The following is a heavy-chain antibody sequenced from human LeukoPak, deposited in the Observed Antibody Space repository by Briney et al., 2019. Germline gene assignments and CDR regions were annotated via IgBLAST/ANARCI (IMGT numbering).Heavy chain of an antibody. CDR3: ARVGPRRTTVVYYFDY. D-gene: IGHD4-23*01. CDR1: GGSFSGYY. J-gene: IGHJ4*02. CDR2: IKHSGST. V-gene: IGHV4-34*01. Sequence: PSETLSLTCAVYGGSFSGYYWSWIRQPPGKGLEWIGEIKHSGSTNYNPSLKSRVTISVDTSKNQFTLKLSSVTAADTAVYYCARVGPRRTTVVYYFDYWGQGTLVTVSS.